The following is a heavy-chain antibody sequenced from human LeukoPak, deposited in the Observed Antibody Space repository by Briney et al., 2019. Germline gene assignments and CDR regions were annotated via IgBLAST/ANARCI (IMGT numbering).Heavy chain of an antibody. CDR3: ARGSAAAGFDY. D-gene: IGHD6-13*01. Sequence: GGSLRLSCAASGFTFSTYNMNWLRQAPGKGLEWVSYISSGSSTIFYADSVKGRFTISRDNAKNSLYLQMNSLRAEDTAVYYCARGSAAAGFDYWGQGTLVTVSS. V-gene: IGHV3-48*01. CDR1: GFTFSTYN. CDR2: ISSGSSTI. J-gene: IGHJ4*02.